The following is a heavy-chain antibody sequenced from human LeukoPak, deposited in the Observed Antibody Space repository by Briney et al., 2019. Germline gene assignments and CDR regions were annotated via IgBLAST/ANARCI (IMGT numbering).Heavy chain of an antibody. J-gene: IGHJ6*02. CDR2: IGIDSGNT. CDR3: ARVADCSGGSCYPGGDYYYGMDV. V-gene: IGHV3-48*04. Sequence: PGGSLRLSCAASGFTFSDYSMNWVRQAPGKGLEWISYIGIDSGNTNYADSVKGRFTISRDNAKNSLYLQMNSLRAEDTAVYYCARVADCSGGSCYPGGDYYYGMDVWGQGTTVTVSS. D-gene: IGHD2-15*01. CDR1: GFTFSDYS.